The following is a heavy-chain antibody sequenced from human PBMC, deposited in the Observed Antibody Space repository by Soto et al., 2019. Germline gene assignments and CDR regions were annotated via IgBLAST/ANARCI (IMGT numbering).Heavy chain of an antibody. CDR2: INPNSGGT. J-gene: IGHJ6*02. CDR1: VYSINANS. V-gene: IGHV1-2*04. D-gene: IGHD6-6*01. CDR3: ARAGKSSSLSDYYYGMDV. Sequence: EASVKVCCKASVYSINANSIHWVRQAHGQGLEWMGWINPNSGGTNYARKFQGWVTMTRDTSISTAYMELSRLRPDDTAVYYCARAGKSSSLSDYYYGMDVWGQGTTVTVSS.